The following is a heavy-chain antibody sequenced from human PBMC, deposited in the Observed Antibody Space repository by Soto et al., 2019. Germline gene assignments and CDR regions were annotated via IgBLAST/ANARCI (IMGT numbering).Heavy chain of an antibody. J-gene: IGHJ4*01. D-gene: IGHD5-18*01. Sequence: SVKVSCQASGSTFSSYAISWVRPAPGQGLEWMGGLIPIFGTANYAQKFQGRVTITADESTSTAYMELSSLRSEDTAVYYCARCSDTAMVSFYGGNPDYFDYWG. V-gene: IGHV1-69*13. CDR3: ARCSDTAMVSFYGGNPDYFDY. CDR2: LIPIFGTA. CDR1: GSTFSSYA.